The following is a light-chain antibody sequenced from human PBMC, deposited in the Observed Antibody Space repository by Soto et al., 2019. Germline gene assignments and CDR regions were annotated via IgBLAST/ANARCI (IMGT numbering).Light chain of an antibody. CDR2: DVS. CDR1: SSDVGGYNY. CDR3: SSYTSSSPV. V-gene: IGLV2-14*01. J-gene: IGLJ2*01. Sequence: QSALTQPASVSGSPGQSITISGTGTSSDVGGYNYVSWYQQHPGKAPKLMIYDVSNRPSGVSNRFSGSKSGNTASLTISGLQAEDEADYYCSSYTSSSPVFGGGTKLTVL.